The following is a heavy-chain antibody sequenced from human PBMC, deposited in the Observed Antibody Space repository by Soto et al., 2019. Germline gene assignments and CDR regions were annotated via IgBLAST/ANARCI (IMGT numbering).Heavy chain of an antibody. D-gene: IGHD4-17*01. Sequence: GGSLRLSCAADGFTVDVDAMHWVRQAPGKGLEWVSGISWNSETIDYADSVKGRFTISRDNAKSSLFLQMNSLRPDDTALYYCAKDMKWGGMTTIHYFDSWGQGTLVTVSS. CDR3: AKDMKWGGMTTIHYFDS. CDR1: GFTVDVDA. CDR2: ISWNSETI. J-gene: IGHJ4*02. V-gene: IGHV3-9*01.